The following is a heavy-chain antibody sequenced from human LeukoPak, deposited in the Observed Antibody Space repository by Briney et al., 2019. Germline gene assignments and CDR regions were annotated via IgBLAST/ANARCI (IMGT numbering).Heavy chain of an antibody. CDR3: ARDLVYSNYMNWFDP. D-gene: IGHD4-11*01. CDR2: IIPIFGTA. J-gene: IGHJ5*02. Sequence: SSVKVSCKASGGTFSSYAISWVRQAPGQGLEWMGRIIPIFGTANYAQKFQGGVTITTDESTSTAYMELSSLRSEDTAVYYCARDLVYSNYMNWFDPWGQGTLVTVSS. CDR1: GGTFSSYA. V-gene: IGHV1-69*05.